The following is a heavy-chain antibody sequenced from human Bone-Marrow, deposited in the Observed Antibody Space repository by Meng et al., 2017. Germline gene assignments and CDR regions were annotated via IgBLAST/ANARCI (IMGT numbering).Heavy chain of an antibody. J-gene: IGHJ4*02. CDR1: GFTFSSYA. V-gene: IGHV3-23*01. CDR2: ISGSGGST. Sequence: GESLKISCAASGFTFSSYAMSWVRQAPGKGLEWVSAISGSGGSTYYAESVKGRFTISRDNSKNTLYLQMNSLRAEDTAVYYCAKKGDYSGRSMNDYWGQGTLVTVSS. D-gene: IGHD1-26*01. CDR3: AKKGDYSGRSMNDY.